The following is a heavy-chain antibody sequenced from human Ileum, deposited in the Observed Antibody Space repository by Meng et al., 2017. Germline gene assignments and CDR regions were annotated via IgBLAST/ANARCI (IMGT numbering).Heavy chain of an antibody. CDR1: GGSVSSSGYQ. CDR3: ARDHWGSLDY. CDR2: AST. J-gene: IGHJ4*02. Sequence: QVQLQESGPGPVWPSETLSLICAGSGGSVSSSGYQWGWIRQPPGKGLEWIGYASTNYNPSLKSRVTISVDTSKNQFSLKLTSVTAADTAVYYCARDHWGSLDYWGQGVLVTVSS. V-gene: IGHV4-61*08. D-gene: IGHD7-27*01.